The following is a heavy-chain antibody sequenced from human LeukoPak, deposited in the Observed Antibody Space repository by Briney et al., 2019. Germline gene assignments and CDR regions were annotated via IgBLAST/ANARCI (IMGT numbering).Heavy chain of an antibody. D-gene: IGHD6-19*01. Sequence: GGSLRLSCAASGFPFSNYAMSWVRQAPGKGLEWVSSISSTGKYIYYADSVKGRCTTSRDNAKNSLYLQMNSLRDEDTAVYYCARDPGQWLGLDYWGQGALVTVSS. CDR1: GFPFSNYA. CDR3: ARDPGQWLGLDY. J-gene: IGHJ4*02. V-gene: IGHV3-21*01. CDR2: ISSTGKYI.